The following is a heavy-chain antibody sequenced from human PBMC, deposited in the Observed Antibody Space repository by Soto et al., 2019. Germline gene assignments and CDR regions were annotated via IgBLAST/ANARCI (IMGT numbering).Heavy chain of an antibody. V-gene: IGHV1-69*01. CDR3: AREKTGELPGEHFHF. CDR2: ISAIFGTA. Sequence: QVQLVQSGAEVKKPGSSVKVSCKAAGGTFRSYAISWVRQAPGQGLEWMGGISAIFGTANYAQKFQGRVTITADESTSTAYMEPSSLRSDDTAVYYCAREKTGELPGEHFHFWGQGTLVTVSS. CDR1: GGTFRSYA. D-gene: IGHD1-26*01. J-gene: IGHJ4*02.